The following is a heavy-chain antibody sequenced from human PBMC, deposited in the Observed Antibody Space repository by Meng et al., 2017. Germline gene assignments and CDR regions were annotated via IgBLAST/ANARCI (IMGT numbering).Heavy chain of an antibody. J-gene: IGHJ4*02. CDR3: ARANWELPYDY. D-gene: IGHD1-26*01. Sequence: VSVGVSGEGWVMPGGPLVSDSAASGFTFVKHDVRWTRQAPGKGLEWVSYISSSGSTIYYADSVKGRFTISRDNAKNSLYLQMNSLRAEDTAVYYCARANWELPYDYWGQGTLVTVSS. CDR2: ISSSGSTI. CDR1: GFTFVKHD. V-gene: IGHV3-11*04.